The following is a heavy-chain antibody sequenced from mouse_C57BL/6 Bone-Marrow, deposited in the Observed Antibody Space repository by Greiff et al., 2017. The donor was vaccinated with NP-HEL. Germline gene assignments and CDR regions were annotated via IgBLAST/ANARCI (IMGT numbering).Heavy chain of an antibody. Sequence: EVKVVDSGGGLVQSGRSLRLSCATSGFTFSDFYMEWVRQAPGKGLEWIAASRNKANDYTTEYSASVKGRFIVSRDTSPSILYLQMNALGAEDTAIYYCARDALLDMDDWGQGTSVTVSS. CDR2: SRNKANDYTT. CDR3: ARDALLDMDD. V-gene: IGHV7-1*01. J-gene: IGHJ4*01. D-gene: IGHD1-1*01. CDR1: GFTFSDFY.